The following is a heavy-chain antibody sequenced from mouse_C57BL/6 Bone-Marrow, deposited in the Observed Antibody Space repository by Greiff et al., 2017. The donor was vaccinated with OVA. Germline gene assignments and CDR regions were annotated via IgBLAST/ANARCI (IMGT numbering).Heavy chain of an antibody. Sequence: QVQLQQPGAELVKPGASVKLSCKASGYTFTSYWMQWVKQRPGQGLEWIGEIDPSDSSTNYNQKFKGKATLTVDTSSSTAYMQLSSLTSEDSAVYYCARDYYGSSPRYFDVWGTGTTVTVSS. CDR2: IDPSDSST. CDR3: ARDYYGSSPRYFDV. J-gene: IGHJ1*03. V-gene: IGHV1-50*01. CDR1: GYTFTSYW. D-gene: IGHD1-1*01.